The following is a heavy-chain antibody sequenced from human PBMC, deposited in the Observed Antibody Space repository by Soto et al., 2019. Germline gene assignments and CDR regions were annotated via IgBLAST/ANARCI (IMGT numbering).Heavy chain of an antibody. Sequence: GGSLRLSCAASGFTFSSYAMSWVRQAPGKGLEWVSAISGSGGSTYYADSVKGRFTISRDNSKNTLYLQMNSLRAEDTAVYYCAKVYGSDEVAGGPGIPLNTLYYYYYGMDVWGQGTTVTVSS. V-gene: IGHV3-23*01. CDR1: GFTFSSYA. J-gene: IGHJ6*02. CDR2: ISGSGGST. CDR3: AKVYGSDEVAGGPGIPLNTLYYYYYGMDV. D-gene: IGHD6-19*01.